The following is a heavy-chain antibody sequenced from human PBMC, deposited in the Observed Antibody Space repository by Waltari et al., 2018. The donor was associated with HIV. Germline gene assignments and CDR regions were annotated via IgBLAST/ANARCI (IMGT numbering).Heavy chain of an antibody. CDR2: ISGSGGRT. CDR1: GFTFTHYA. D-gene: IGHD3-22*01. CDR3: AKDDSTGSSGYYPFHY. V-gene: IGHV3-23*04. Sequence: EVQLVEYGGGLVQPGGSLRLSCAAPGFTFTHYAMYWVRQAPGKGVEWVAGISGSGGRTYYTDAGKGRCTISRDNSKNTLYLQMNSLRAEDTALYYCAKDDSTGSSGYYPFHYWGQGTLITVSS. J-gene: IGHJ4*02.